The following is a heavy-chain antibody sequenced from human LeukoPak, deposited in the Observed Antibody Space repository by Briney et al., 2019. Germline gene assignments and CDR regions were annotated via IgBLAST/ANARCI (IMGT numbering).Heavy chain of an antibody. CDR3: AKDMGSNGYKDAFEV. D-gene: IGHD3-16*01. CDR1: GFTFSSYA. Sequence: GGSLRLSCAASGFTFSSYAMSWVRQAPGKGLEWVSSISWNSGNIGYAGSVKGRFTISRDNGKRSLYLQMNSLRPEDTALYYCAKDMGSNGYKDAFEVWGQGTMVTVSS. CDR2: ISWNSGNI. V-gene: IGHV3-9*01. J-gene: IGHJ3*01.